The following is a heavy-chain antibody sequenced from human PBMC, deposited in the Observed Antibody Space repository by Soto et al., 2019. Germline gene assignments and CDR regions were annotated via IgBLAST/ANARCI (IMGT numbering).Heavy chain of an antibody. J-gene: IGHJ6*02. D-gene: IGHD6-6*01. V-gene: IGHV4-34*01. CDR1: GGSFSGYY. CDR3: ASSIAARPGSYYYYYGMDV. Sequence: PETLSLTCAVYGGSFSGYYWSWIRQPPGKGLEWIGEINHSGSTNYNPSLKSRVTISVDTSKNQFSLKLSSVTAADTAVYYCASSIAARPGSYYYYYGMDVCGQGTTVTVSS. CDR2: INHSGST.